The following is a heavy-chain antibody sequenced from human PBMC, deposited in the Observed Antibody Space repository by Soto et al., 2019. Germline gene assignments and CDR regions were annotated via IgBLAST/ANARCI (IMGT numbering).Heavy chain of an antibody. V-gene: IGHV1-69*02. CDR3: ARVRQSFGLVAPFDY. D-gene: IGHD3-3*01. Sequence: AAVKVSCKASGGTFSSYTISWVRQAPGQGLEWMGRIIPILGIANYAQKFQGRVTITADKSTSTAYMELSSLRSEDTAVYYCARVRQSFGLVAPFDYRGQRTLVPVSS. CDR1: GGTFSSYT. J-gene: IGHJ4*02. CDR2: IIPILGIA.